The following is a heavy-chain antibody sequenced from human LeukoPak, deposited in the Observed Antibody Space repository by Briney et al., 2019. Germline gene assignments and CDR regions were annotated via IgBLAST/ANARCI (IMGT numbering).Heavy chain of an antibody. V-gene: IGHV4-39*07. CDR3: AREGTAGTNLNWFDP. D-gene: IGHD1-1*01. CDR1: GGSISSSSYY. CDR2: IYYSGST. Sequence: PSETLSLTCTVSGGSISSSSYYWGWIRQPPGKGLEWIGSIYYSGSTYSNPSLKSLVTISVDTSRNQFSLKLSSVTAADTAVYYCAREGTAGTNLNWFDPWGQGTLVTVSS. J-gene: IGHJ5*02.